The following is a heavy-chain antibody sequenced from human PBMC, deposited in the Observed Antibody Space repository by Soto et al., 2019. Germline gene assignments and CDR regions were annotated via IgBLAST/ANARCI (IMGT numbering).Heavy chain of an antibody. V-gene: IGHV1-18*01. J-gene: IGHJ4*02. CDR2: INNYNGIT. CDR1: GYTFTDYG. Sequence: QVQLVQSGAERKKPGASVKLSCKASGYTFTDYGISWVRQAPGQRPEWMGWINNYNGITTYAQNLQDRVTMTTDTSTSTAYMELRSLRSDDTAVYYCARRGLDYWGQGTLVTVSS. CDR3: ARRGLDY.